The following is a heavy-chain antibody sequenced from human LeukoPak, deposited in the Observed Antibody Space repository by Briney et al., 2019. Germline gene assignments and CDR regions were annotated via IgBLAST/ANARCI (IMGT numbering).Heavy chain of an antibody. D-gene: IGHD2-2*01. CDR2: FDPEDGET. J-gene: IGHJ5*02. CDR3: ARGMGRYCSSTSCSSPYNWFDP. V-gene: IGHV1-24*01. CDR1: GYTLTELS. Sequence: GASVKVSCKVSGYTLTELSMHWVRQAPGKGLEWMGGFDPEDGETIYAQKFQGRVTMTRNTSISTAYMELSSLRSEDTAVYYCARGMGRYCSSTSCSSPYNWFDPWGQGTLVTVSS.